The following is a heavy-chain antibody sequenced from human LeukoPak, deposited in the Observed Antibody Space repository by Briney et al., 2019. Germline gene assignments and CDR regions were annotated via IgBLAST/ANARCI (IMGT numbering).Heavy chain of an antibody. CDR3: ARGRTYYDYVWGSYRPGYYFDY. V-gene: IGHV4-34*01. CDR2: INHSGST. J-gene: IGHJ4*02. Sequence: SSETLSLTCAVYGGSFSGYYWSWIRQPPGKGLEWIGEINHSGSTNYNPSLKSRVTISVDTSKNQFSLKLSSVTAADTAVYYCARGRTYYDYVWGSYRPGYYFDYWGQGTLVTVSS. D-gene: IGHD3-16*02. CDR1: GGSFSGYY.